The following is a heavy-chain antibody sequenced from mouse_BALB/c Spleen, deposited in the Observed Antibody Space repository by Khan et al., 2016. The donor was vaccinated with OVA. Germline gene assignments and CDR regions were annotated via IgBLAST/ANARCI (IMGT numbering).Heavy chain of an antibody. J-gene: IGHJ4*01. D-gene: IGHD2-14*01. CDR3: ATVGAAYYRDDGGAMDY. CDR1: GYTFTTAG. CDR2: INTHSGVP. Sequence: QIQLVQSGPELKKPGETVRISCKASGYTFTTAGMQWVQKMPGKGLKWIGWINTHSGVPKYAEDFKGRFAFSLETSASTVYLQITNLKNEDTATYFCATVGAAYYRDDGGAMDYWGQGTSVTVSS. V-gene: IGHV9-4*02.